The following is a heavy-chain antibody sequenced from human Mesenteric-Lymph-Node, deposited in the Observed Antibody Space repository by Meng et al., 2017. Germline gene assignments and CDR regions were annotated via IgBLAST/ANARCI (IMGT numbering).Heavy chain of an antibody. CDR2: VNTDVSST. CDR1: GFSFSSYW. D-gene: IGHD5-12*01. V-gene: IGHV3-74*01. CDR3: ARAFRDSSGYDGGYFDY. Sequence: GESLKISCSASGFSFSSYWIHWVRQAPGKGLVWVSRVNTDVSSTTYADSVKGRFTISRDNAKNTLYLQMNSLRAEDTAVYYCARAFRDSSGYDGGYFDYWGQGTLVTVSS. J-gene: IGHJ4*02.